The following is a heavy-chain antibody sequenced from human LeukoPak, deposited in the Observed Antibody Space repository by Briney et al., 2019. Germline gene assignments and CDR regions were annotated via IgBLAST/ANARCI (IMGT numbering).Heavy chain of an antibody. CDR2: INHSGST. CDR3: ASGYYYSYAFDI. V-gene: IGHV4-34*01. CDR1: GGSFSGYY. D-gene: IGHD3-10*01. J-gene: IGHJ3*02. Sequence: SETLSLTCAVYGGSFSGYYWSWIRQPPGKGLEWIGEINHSGSTNYNPSLKSRVTISVDTSKNQSSLKLSSVTAADTAVYYCASGYYYSYAFDIWGQGTMVTVSS.